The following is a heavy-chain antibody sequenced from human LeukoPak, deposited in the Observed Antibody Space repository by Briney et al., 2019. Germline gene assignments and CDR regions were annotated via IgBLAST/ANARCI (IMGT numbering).Heavy chain of an antibody. Sequence: GGSLRLSCAASGFTFSSYAMSWVRQAPGKGRGWDSAISGSGGSTYYADSVKGRFTISRDNSKNTLYLQMNSLRAEDTAVYYCANGLWELRSVDYWGQGTLVTVSS. V-gene: IGHV3-23*01. CDR1: GFTFSSYA. D-gene: IGHD1-26*01. CDR3: ANGLWELRSVDY. CDR2: ISGSGGST. J-gene: IGHJ4*02.